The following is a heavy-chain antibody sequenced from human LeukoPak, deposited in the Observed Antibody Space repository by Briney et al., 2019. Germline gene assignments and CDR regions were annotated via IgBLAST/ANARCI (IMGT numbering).Heavy chain of an antibody. CDR1: GGSFSGYY. D-gene: IGHD5-24*01. CDR2: INHSGST. Sequence: PSETLSLTCAVYGGSFSGYYWSWIRQPPGKGLEWIGEINHSGSTNYNPSLKSRVTISVDTSKKHFSLNLRSVTAADTAVYYCARRSYNSPFRYWGQGTPVTVSS. J-gene: IGHJ4*02. V-gene: IGHV4-34*01. CDR3: ARRSYNSPFRY.